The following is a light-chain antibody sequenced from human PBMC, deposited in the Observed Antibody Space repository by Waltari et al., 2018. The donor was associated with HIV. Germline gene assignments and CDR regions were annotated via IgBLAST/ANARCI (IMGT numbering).Light chain of an antibody. CDR3: QQRYIWLS. CDR1: QSVSRY. V-gene: IGKV3-11*01. CDR2: DAS. Sequence: EIVLTQSPATLSLSPGERATLSCRASQSVSRYLAWYQHKPGQAPRLLIYDASNRATGIPARFSGSGSGTDFTLTISSLEPEDFAVYYCQQRYIWLSFGGGTKVEI. J-gene: IGKJ4*01.